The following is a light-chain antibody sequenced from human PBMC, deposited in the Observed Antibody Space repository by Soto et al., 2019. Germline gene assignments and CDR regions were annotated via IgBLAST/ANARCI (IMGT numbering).Light chain of an antibody. CDR3: QQYNSYGT. CDR2: DAS. V-gene: IGKV1-5*01. J-gene: IGKJ1*01. CDR1: QSISSW. Sequence: DIQMTQPPSTLSASVGDRVTITCRASQSISSWLAWYQQKPGKAPKLLIYDASSLESGVPSRFIGSGSGTEFTLTISSLQPDDFATYYCQQYNSYGTFGQGTKVEIK.